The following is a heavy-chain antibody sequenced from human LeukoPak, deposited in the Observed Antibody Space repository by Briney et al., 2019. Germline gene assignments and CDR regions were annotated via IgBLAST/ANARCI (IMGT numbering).Heavy chain of an antibody. CDR2: INHSGST. CDR3: ARGSQWLVQD. Sequence: SETLSLTCAVYGGSFSGYYWSWIRQPPGKGLEWIGEINHSGSTNYNPSLKSRVTMSVDTSKNQFSLKLSSVTAADTAMYYCARGSQWLVQDWGRGTLVTVSS. CDR1: GGSFSGYY. J-gene: IGHJ4*02. D-gene: IGHD6-19*01. V-gene: IGHV4-34*01.